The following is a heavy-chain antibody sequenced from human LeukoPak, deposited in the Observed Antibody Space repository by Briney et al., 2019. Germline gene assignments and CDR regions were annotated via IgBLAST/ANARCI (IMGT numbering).Heavy chain of an antibody. CDR1: CGYISSYY. J-gene: IGHJ3*02. V-gene: IGHV4-59*12. D-gene: IGHD3-10*01. CDR3: ARSDPARGDAFDI. CDR2: NYYSGIT. Sequence: PSETLALTCTGSCGYISSYYWSLIRQPPGEGLGWIGDNYYSGITNYNPSLHSRVTISVDTSVNQFCLLLGSLTDGHTAGYYCARSDPARGDAFDIWGRGTMVTVSS.